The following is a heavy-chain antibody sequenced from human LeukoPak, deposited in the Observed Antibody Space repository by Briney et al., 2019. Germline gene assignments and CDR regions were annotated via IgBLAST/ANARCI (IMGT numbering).Heavy chain of an antibody. CDR2: ISSSSSYL. CDR3: ASEDIVATMTFDY. V-gene: IGHV3-21*01. CDR1: GFTFNYT. Sequence: GGSLRLSCAASGFTFNYTMNWVRQAPGKGLEWVSSISSSSSYLYYADSVKGRFTISRDNAKSSLYLQMNSLRAEDTAVFYCASEDIVATMTFDYWGQGILVTVSS. D-gene: IGHD5-12*01. J-gene: IGHJ4*02.